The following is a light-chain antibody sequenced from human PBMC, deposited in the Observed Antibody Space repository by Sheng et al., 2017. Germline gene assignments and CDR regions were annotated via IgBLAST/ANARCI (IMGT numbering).Light chain of an antibody. CDR3: QQYYSSPPT. CDR2: WAS. Sequence: DIVMTQSPDSLAVSVGERATINCKSSQSVFSTSKKKNYLAWYQQKAGQPPKLLIYWASTRESGVPDRFIGXGSGTDFTLTISSLQTDDVAVYQCQQYYSSPPTFGQGTKVEIK. J-gene: IGKJ1*01. V-gene: IGKV4-1*01. CDR1: QSVFSTSKKKNY.